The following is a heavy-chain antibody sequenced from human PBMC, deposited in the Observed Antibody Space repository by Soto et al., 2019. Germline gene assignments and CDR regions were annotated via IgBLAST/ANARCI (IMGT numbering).Heavy chain of an antibody. CDR3: AKGILGYCSSTSCYFDY. D-gene: IGHD2-2*01. CDR2: ISGSGGST. J-gene: IGHJ4*02. V-gene: IGHV3-23*01. Sequence: GSLRLSCAASGFTFSSYAMSWVRQAPGKGLEWVSAISGSGGSTYYADSVKGRFTISRDNSKNTLYLQMNSLRAEDTAVYYCAKGILGYCSSTSCYFDYWGQGTLVTVSS. CDR1: GFTFSSYA.